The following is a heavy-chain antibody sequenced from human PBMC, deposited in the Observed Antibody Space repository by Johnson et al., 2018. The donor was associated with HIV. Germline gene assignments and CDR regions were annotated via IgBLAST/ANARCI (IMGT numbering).Heavy chain of an antibody. D-gene: IGHD6-13*01. Sequence: QVQLVESGGGVVQPGRSLRLSCAASGFTFSYYGIHWVRQAPGKGLEWVAVISYAGSDKYYSDSVKGRFTISRDNSKSTLYLQMNSLRAEDTAVYYCAKVAVATAAGGVALDIWGPGTMVIVSS. CDR1: GFTFSYYG. J-gene: IGHJ3*02. V-gene: IGHV3-33*05. CDR2: ISYAGSDK. CDR3: AKVAVATAAGGVALDI.